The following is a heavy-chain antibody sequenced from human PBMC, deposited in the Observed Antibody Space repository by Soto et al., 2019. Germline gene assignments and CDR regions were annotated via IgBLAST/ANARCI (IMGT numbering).Heavy chain of an antibody. Sequence: ASVKVSCKASGYTFTGYYMHWVRQAPGQGLEWMGWINPNSGGTNYAQKFQGRVTMTRDTSISTAYMELSRLRSDDTAVYYCARKSGIVSSSARYGFDPWGQGTLVTVSS. CDR2: INPNSGGT. CDR1: GYTFTGYY. CDR3: ARKSGIVSSSARYGFDP. J-gene: IGHJ5*02. D-gene: IGHD6-6*01. V-gene: IGHV1-2*02.